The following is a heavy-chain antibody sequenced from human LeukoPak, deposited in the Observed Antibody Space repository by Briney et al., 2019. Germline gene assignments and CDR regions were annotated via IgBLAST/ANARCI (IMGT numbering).Heavy chain of an antibody. D-gene: IGHD5-24*01. J-gene: IGHJ3*02. CDR1: GFTFSTYS. CDR2: ITSSSSAI. CDR3: AGDERHAFDI. Sequence: PGGSLRLSCAASGFTFSTYSMNWVRQAPGKGLEWVSSITSSSSAINYADSVKGRFTISRDNARDSLYLQMNSLRDEDTAVYYCAGDERHAFDIWGQGTMVTVSS. V-gene: IGHV3-48*02.